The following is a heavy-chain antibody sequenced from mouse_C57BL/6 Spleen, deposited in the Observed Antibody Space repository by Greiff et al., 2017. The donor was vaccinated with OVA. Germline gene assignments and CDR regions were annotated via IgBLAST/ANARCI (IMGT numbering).Heavy chain of an antibody. CDR3: ARERDRWFAY. D-gene: IGHD3-2*01. J-gene: IGHJ3*01. Sequence: EVKLQESGPELVKPGASVKMSCKASGYTFTDYNLHWVKQSHGKSLEWIGYINPNNGGTSYNQKFKGKATLTVNKSSSTAYMELRSLTSEDSAVYYCARERDRWFAYWGQGTLVTVSA. CDR1: GYTFTDYN. CDR2: INPNNGGT. V-gene: IGHV1-22*01.